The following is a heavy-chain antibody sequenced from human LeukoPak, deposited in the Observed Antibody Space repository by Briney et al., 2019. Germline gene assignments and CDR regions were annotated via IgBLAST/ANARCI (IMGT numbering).Heavy chain of an antibody. V-gene: IGHV4-59*11. J-gene: IGHJ4*02. Sequence: SETLSLTRTLSGPSFEHHLWSWIRQPPGKGLEWIRYVYYSGSPDNNPPLKSRLTISADTSKNQCSRKLSSVTAADTAVYYCASHRRSHGSEYWGQGNLVTVSS. CDR2: VYYSGSP. D-gene: IGHD3-10*01. CDR1: GPSFEHHL. CDR3: ASHRRSHGSEY.